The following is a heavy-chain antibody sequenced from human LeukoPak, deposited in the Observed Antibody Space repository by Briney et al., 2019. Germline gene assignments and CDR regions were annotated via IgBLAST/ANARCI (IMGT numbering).Heavy chain of an antibody. CDR3: ARDQIGYGLDY. CDR2: IYDSWNT. V-gene: IGHV4-59*11. D-gene: IGHD5-18*01. CDR1: SGSINNHY. Sequence: KPSETLSLTCIVSSGSINNHYWSWLRQPPGKGLEWIGYIYDSWNTNYNPSLKSRVTISIDTSKNQFSLNLTSVTAADTAVYYCARDQIGYGLDYWGQGTLVTVSS. J-gene: IGHJ4*02.